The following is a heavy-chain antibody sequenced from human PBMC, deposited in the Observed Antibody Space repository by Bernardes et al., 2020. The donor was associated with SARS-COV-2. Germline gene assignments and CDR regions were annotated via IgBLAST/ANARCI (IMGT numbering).Heavy chain of an antibody. D-gene: IGHD5-12*01. J-gene: IGHJ4*02. CDR2: IDPTDSYA. CDR3: ARPGGGMATIDFLY. Sequence: GESLNISCKVSGQIFTSEWITWVRQRPGTGLEWMGKIDPTDSYAKYSPSFQGHVTISADKSITTVYLQWSSLKTSDTAMYYCARPGGGMATIDFLYWGQGTLVTVSS. V-gene: IGHV5-10-1*01. CDR1: GQIFTSEW.